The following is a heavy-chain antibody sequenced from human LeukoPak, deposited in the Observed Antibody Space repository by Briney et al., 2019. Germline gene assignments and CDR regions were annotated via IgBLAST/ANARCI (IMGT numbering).Heavy chain of an antibody. CDR3: ARARYTSGWETLDY. J-gene: IGHJ4*02. D-gene: IGHD6-19*01. Sequence: GGSLRLSCAASGFTFSNYWMHWVRQAPGKGLVWVSRINTDESSTTYADSVKGRFTISRDNAKNTLYLQMNSLRAEDTAVYYCARARYTSGWETLDYWGQGTLVTVSS. V-gene: IGHV3-74*01. CDR2: INTDESST. CDR1: GFTFSNYW.